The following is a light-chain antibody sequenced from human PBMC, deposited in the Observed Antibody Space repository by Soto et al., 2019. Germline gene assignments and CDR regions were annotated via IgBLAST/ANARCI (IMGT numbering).Light chain of an antibody. Sequence: EIVLTQSPATLSLSPGERATLSCRASQSVSSYLAWYQQKPGQAPRLLIYDASNRATGIPARFSGSWSGTDFTPPISSLEPEDFSVYYCQQRSNWPWTFGQGTKVDIK. J-gene: IGKJ1*01. CDR3: QQRSNWPWT. V-gene: IGKV3-11*01. CDR2: DAS. CDR1: QSVSSY.